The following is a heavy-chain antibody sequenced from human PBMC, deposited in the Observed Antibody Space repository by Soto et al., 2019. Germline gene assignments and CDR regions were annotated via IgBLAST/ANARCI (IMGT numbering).Heavy chain of an antibody. CDR3: AKGYSYGGYYYYGMDV. V-gene: IGHV4-4*07. CDR2: IYTSGST. Sequence: QVQLQESGPGLVKPSETLSLTCTVSGGSISSYYWSWIRQPAGKGLEWIGRIYTSGSTNYNPSLKSRVTMTVDTSKNQFSLKLSSVTAADTAVYYCAKGYSYGGYYYYGMDVWGQGTTVTVSS. J-gene: IGHJ6*02. CDR1: GGSISSYY. D-gene: IGHD5-18*01.